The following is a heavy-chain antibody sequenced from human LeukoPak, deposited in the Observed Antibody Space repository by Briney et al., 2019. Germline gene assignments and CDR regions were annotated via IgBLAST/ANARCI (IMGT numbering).Heavy chain of an antibody. Sequence: LETLSLTCTVSGGSISTYYWSWIRQPPGKGLEWIGYIYYSGSTNYNPSLKSRVTISVDTSNNQFSRKLSSVTAADTAVYYCARDGSKDSGHYGYYLGLFDYWGQGTLVTVSS. CDR3: ARDGSKDSGHYGYYLGLFDY. CDR2: IYYSGST. J-gene: IGHJ4*02. D-gene: IGHD3-3*01. V-gene: IGHV4-59*01. CDR1: GGSISTYY.